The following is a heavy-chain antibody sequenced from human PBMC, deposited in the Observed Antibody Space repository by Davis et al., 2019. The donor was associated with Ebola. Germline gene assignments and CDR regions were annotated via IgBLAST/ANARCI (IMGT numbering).Heavy chain of an antibody. J-gene: IGHJ6*02. CDR3: AKTSSQVAGTMSYYGMDI. CDR1: GFSFSSYW. D-gene: IGHD3-10*02. CDR2: ISYDGSNK. Sequence: GGSLRLSCAASGFSFSSYWMHWVRQAPGKGLEWVAVISYDGSNKYYADSVKGRFTISRDNSKNTLYLQMNSLRAEDTAVYYCAKTSSQVAGTMSYYGMDIWGQGTTVTVSS. V-gene: IGHV3-30*18.